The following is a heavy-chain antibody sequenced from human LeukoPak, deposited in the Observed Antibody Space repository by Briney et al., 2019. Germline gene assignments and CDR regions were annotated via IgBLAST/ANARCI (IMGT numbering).Heavy chain of an antibody. CDR3: AVTGYSSSWYRGYAFDI. CDR2: IYTSGST. D-gene: IGHD6-13*01. J-gene: IGHJ3*02. V-gene: IGHV4-4*07. Sequence: KPSETLSLTCTVSGGSISSYYWSWIRQPAGKGLEWIGRIYTSGSTNYNPSLKSRVTMSVDTSKNQFSLKLSSVTAADTAVYYCAVTGYSSSWYRGYAFDIWGQGTMVTVSS. CDR1: GGSISSYY.